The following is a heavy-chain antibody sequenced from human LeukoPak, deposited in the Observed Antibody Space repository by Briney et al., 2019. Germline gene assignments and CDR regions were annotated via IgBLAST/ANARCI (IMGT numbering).Heavy chain of an antibody. CDR3: ARTRYYYNSRSYGAPYYFDY. D-gene: IGHD3-10*01. CDR1: GVSISSYY. CDR2: IHTSGST. Sequence: SETLSLTCTVSGVSISSYYWSWIRQPAGKGLEWIGRIHTSGSTYYNPSLKSRVTISVDTSKNQFSLKLSSVTAADTAVYYCARTRYYYNSRSYGAPYYFDYWGQGTLVTVSS. J-gene: IGHJ4*02. V-gene: IGHV4-4*07.